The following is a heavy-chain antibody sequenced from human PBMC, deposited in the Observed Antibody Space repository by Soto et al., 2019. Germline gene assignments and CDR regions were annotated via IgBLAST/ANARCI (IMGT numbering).Heavy chain of an antibody. CDR2: IVVGSGNT. V-gene: IGHV1-58*01. J-gene: IGHJ6*02. CDR1: GFTFTSSA. CDR3: AADVPAARYGMDV. D-gene: IGHD2-2*01. Sequence: SVKVSCKASGFTFTSSAVQWVRQARGQRLEWIGWIVVGSGNTNYAQKFQERVTITRDMSTSTAYMELSSLRSEDTAVYYCAADVPAARYGMDVWGQGTTVTVSS.